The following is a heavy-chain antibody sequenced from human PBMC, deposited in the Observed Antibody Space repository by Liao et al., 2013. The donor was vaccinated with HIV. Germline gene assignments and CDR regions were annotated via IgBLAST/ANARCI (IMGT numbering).Heavy chain of an antibody. D-gene: IGHD2-15*01. CDR1: ADSISPYY. Sequence: QVQLQESGSGLVKPSETLSLTCTVSADSISPYYWSWIRQPPGKGLEWIGYIYYSGSTYYNPSLKSRVTISVDTSKNQFSLKLNSVTAADTAVYYCARVVGYCSGGSCSSYYFDYWGQGTLVTVSS. J-gene: IGHJ4*02. CDR2: IYYSGST. CDR3: ARVVGYCSGGSCSSYYFDY. V-gene: IGHV4-30-4*08.